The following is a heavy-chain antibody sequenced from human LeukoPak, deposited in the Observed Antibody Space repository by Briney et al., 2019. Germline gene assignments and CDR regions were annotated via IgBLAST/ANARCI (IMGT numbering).Heavy chain of an antibody. CDR3: ARHASSSWYGGSVGNWFDP. V-gene: IGHV4-39*01. D-gene: IGHD6-13*01. CDR2: IYYTGNT. CDR1: GISISSSNSY. J-gene: IGHJ5*02. Sequence: PSETLSLTCTVSGISISSSNSYWGWIRQPPGKGLEWIGSIYYTGNTYYNASLKSRVTISIDTSKNQISLRLTSVTAADTAMYYCARHASSSWYGGSVGNWFDPWGQGTLVTVSS.